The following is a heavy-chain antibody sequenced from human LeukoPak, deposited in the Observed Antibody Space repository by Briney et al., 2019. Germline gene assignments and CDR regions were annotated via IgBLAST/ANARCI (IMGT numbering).Heavy chain of an antibody. CDR2: IYHAGTT. CDR1: GFTFSSYAM. J-gene: IGHJ4*02. Sequence: GSLRLSCAASGFTFSSYAMSWVRQPPGKGLEWIGEIYHAGTTNYNPSLKSRITISVDNSRSQFSLKLTSVTAADTAVYFCLRIYCSSTSCHYFDYWGQGTLVTVSS. V-gene: IGHV4-4*01. CDR3: LRIYCSSTSCHYFDY. D-gene: IGHD2-2*01.